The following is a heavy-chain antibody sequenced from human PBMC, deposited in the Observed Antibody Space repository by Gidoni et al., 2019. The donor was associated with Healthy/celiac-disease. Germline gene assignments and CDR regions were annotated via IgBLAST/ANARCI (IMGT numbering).Heavy chain of an antibody. D-gene: IGHD6-19*01. CDR3: ARHGPVYSSGWYVPFDY. Sequence: QLQLQESGPGLVKPSETLSLTCTVSGGSISSSSYYWGWIRQPPGKGLEWIGSIYYSGSTYYNPSLKSRVTISVDTSKNQFSLKLSSVTAADTAVYYCARHGPVYSSGWYVPFDYWGQGTLVTVSS. V-gene: IGHV4-39*01. CDR1: GGSISSSSYY. CDR2: IYYSGST. J-gene: IGHJ4*02.